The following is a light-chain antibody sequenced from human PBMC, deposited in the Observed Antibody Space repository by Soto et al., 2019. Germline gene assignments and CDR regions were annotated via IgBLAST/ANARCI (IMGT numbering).Light chain of an antibody. V-gene: IGLV1-40*01. Sequence: QSVLTQPPSVSGAPGQRVTLSSTGSSSNIGAGFDVHWYQHLPGTAPKLLIHGNNNRPSGVPDRFSGSKSGTSASLAITGLQAEDEADYYCSSYTSSSTYVFGTGTKLTVL. J-gene: IGLJ1*01. CDR3: SSYTSSSTYV. CDR1: SSNIGAGFD. CDR2: GNN.